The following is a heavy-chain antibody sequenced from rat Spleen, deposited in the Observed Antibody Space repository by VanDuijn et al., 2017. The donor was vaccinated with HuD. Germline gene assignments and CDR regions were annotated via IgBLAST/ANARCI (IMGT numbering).Heavy chain of an antibody. J-gene: IGHJ2*01. D-gene: IGHD5-1*01. CDR1: GLSLASNG. Sequence: QVQLKESGPGLVQPSQTLSLTCTVSGLSLASNGVSWIRQPPGKGLEWMGAIWSNGGTDYNSAIKSRLSISRDTSKSQVFLKMNSLQTEDTAMYFCARNPNWFDYWGQGVMVTVSS. V-gene: IGHV2-47*01. CDR3: ARNPNWFDY. CDR2: IWSNGGT.